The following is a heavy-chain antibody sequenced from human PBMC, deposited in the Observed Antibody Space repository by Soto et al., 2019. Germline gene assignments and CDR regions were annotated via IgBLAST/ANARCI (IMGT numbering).Heavy chain of an antibody. V-gene: IGHV3-23*01. CDR3: AKERAVAGFDY. CDR1: GFTFSSYG. D-gene: IGHD6-19*01. CDR2: IGGSGGST. Sequence: HPGGSLRLSCAASGFTFSSYGMNWVRQAPGKWLEWVSGIGGSGGSTYYADSVKGRFTISRDNSKNTLYLQMNSLRAEDTAVYYCAKERAVAGFDYWGQGXLVTVYS. J-gene: IGHJ4*02.